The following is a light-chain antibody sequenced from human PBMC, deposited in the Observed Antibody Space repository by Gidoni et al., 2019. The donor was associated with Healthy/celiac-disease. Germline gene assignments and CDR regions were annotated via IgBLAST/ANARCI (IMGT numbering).Light chain of an antibody. CDR3: QQYGSSPPVT. J-gene: IGKJ1*01. CDR2: GAS. CDR1: QSVSSSY. V-gene: IGKV3-20*01. Sequence: EIVLTQSPGTLSLSPGERATLSCRASQSVSSSYLAWYQQKPGQAPRLIIYGASSRATGIPDRFSGSGSGTDFTLTISRLEPEDFAVYYCQQYGSSPPVTFXQXTKVEIK.